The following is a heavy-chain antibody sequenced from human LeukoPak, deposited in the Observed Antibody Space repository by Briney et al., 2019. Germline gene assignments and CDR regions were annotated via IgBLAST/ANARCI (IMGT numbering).Heavy chain of an antibody. CDR1: GFRFSDYG. CDR2: ISYDGTTK. J-gene: IGHJ2*01. CDR3: SRGQEGYYFDF. Sequence: PGGSLRLSCAASGFRFSDYGMHWIRQAPGKGLEWVAVISYDGTTKYFADSVRGRFTISRDNSRNTVNLQMNSLRAEDTALYFCSRGQEGYYFDFWGRGTRVIVSS. V-gene: IGHV3-30*12. D-gene: IGHD5-18*01.